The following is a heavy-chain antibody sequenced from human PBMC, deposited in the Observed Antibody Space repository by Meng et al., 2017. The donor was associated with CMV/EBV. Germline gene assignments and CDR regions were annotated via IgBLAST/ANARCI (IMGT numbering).Heavy chain of an antibody. Sequence: TVSGGAISSYYWSWIRQPAGKGLEWIGRIYTSGSTNYNPSLKSRVTMSVDTSKNQFSLKLSSVTAADTAVYYCARVGPGGRGALDYWGQGTLVTVSS. J-gene: IGHJ4*02. CDR2: IYTSGST. D-gene: IGHD3-10*01. CDR1: GGAISSYY. CDR3: ARVGPGGRGALDY. V-gene: IGHV4-4*07.